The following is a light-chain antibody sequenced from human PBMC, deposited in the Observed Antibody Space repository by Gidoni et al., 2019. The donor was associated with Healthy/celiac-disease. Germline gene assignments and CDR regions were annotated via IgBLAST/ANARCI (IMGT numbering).Light chain of an antibody. CDR1: QRVSSY. V-gene: IGKV3-11*01. CDR2: DAS. J-gene: IGKJ2*01. Sequence: EIVLTQSPATLSLSPGERATLSCRASQRVSSYLAWYQQKPGQAPRLLIYDASNRATGIPARFSGSGSGTDFTLTISSLEPEDFAVYYCQQRSNWPAFGQXTKLEIK. CDR3: QQRSNWPA.